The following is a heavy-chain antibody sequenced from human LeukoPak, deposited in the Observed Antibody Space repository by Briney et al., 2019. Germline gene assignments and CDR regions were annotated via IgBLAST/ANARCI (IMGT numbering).Heavy chain of an antibody. V-gene: IGHV3-21*01. Sequence: GGSLRLPCAASGFTFSSYSMNWVRQAPGKGLEWVSSISSSSSYIYYADSVKGRFTISRDNAKNSLYLQMNSLRAEDTAVYYCARTNYGSAHLDYWGQGTLVTVSS. CDR2: ISSSSSYI. D-gene: IGHD3-10*01. CDR1: GFTFSSYS. CDR3: ARTNYGSAHLDY. J-gene: IGHJ4*02.